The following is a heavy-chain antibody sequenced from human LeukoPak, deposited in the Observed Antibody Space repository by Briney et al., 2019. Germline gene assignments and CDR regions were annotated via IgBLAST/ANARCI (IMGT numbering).Heavy chain of an antibody. CDR2: IIPIFGTA. J-gene: IGHJ4*02. CDR1: GGTFSSYA. Sequence: ASVKVSCKASGGTFSSYAISWVRQAPGQGLEWMGGIIPIFGTANYAQKFQGRVTITADESTSTAYMELSSLRSEDTAVYYCARAYLGVAAREPFDYWGQGTLVTVSS. D-gene: IGHD6-6*01. CDR3: ARAYLGVAAREPFDY. V-gene: IGHV1-69*13.